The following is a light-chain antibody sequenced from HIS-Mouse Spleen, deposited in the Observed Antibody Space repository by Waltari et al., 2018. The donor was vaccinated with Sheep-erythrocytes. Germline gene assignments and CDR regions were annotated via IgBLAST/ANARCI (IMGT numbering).Light chain of an antibody. CDR1: QSVSSY. CDR3: QQANSFPIT. Sequence: EIVLTQSPATLSLSPGESATLSCRASQSVSSYLAWYQQKPGQAPRLLIYDASNRATGIPARFSGSGSGTDFTLTISSLQPEDFATYYCQQANSFPITFGQGTRLEIK. J-gene: IGKJ5*01. V-gene: IGKV3-11*01. CDR2: DAS.